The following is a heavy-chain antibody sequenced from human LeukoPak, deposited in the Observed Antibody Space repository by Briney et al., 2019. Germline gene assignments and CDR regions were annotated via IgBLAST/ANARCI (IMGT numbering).Heavy chain of an antibody. CDR1: GYSFTRYW. CDR2: IYPGDSDV. J-gene: IGHJ4*02. CDR3: ARLPYGNYLLDY. V-gene: IGHV5-51*01. Sequence: GESLKISCKGSGYSFTRYWIGWVRQMPGKGLEWMGIIYPGDSDVRYSPSFQGQVTTSADRSISTAYLQWSSLKASDTAMYYCARLPYGNYLLDYWGQGTLVTVSS. D-gene: IGHD4-17*01.